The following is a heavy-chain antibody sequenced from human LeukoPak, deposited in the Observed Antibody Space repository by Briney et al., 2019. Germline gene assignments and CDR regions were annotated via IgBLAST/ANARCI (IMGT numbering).Heavy chain of an antibody. CDR1: GGSFRGYY. CDR3: ARGRVAAAGTSFPLHC. J-gene: IGHJ4*02. V-gene: IGHV4-34*01. D-gene: IGHD6-13*01. Sequence: SETLSLTCAVYGGSFRGYYWSWLRQPPGKGLEWIGEINHSGSTNYNPSLKSRVTISVDTSKTQFSLKLSSVPAAPTAVYYFARGRVAAAGTSFPLHCRGQGTVVSVCS. CDR2: INHSGST.